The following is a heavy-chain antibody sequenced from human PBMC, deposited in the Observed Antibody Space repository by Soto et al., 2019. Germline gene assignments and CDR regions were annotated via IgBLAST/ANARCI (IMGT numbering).Heavy chain of an antibody. CDR2: ISAYNGNT. Sequence: QVQLVQFGAEVKKPGASVKVSCKASGYTFTSYGISWVRQAPGQGLEWMGWISAYNGNTNYAQKLQGRVTMTTDTSTSTAYMELRSLRSDDTAVYYCGRVVVVAGVLDWFDPWGQGTLVTVSS. D-gene: IGHD2-15*01. V-gene: IGHV1-18*01. J-gene: IGHJ5*02. CDR3: GRVVVVAGVLDWFDP. CDR1: GYTFTSYG.